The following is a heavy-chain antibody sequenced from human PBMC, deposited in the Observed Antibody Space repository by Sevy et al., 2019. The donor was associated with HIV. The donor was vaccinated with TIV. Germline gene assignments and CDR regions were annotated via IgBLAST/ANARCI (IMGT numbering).Heavy chain of an antibody. V-gene: IGHV1-18*04. CDR3: ARDSIPLVQGIIITPYYYGMDV. D-gene: IGHD3-10*01. CDR2: ISAYNGNT. CDR1: GYTFNTFG. J-gene: IGHJ6*02. Sequence: ASVKVSCKTSGYTFNTFGINWVRQAPGQGLQWVGWISAYNGNTKYVQKPQGRVSMTTETSTSTVYMELRSLRSDDTAVYYCARDSIPLVQGIIITPYYYGMDVWGQGTTVTVSS.